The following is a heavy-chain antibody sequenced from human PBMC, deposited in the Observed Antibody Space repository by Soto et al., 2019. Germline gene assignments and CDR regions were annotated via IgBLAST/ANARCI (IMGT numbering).Heavy chain of an antibody. CDR2: ISYDGSNK. CDR1: GFTFSSYA. Sequence: QVQLVEHGGGVVQPGRSLRLSCAASGFTFSSYAMHWVRQAPGKGLEWVAVISYDGSNKYYADSVKGRFTISRDNSKNTLYRPMNSMRAEDTAVYYCARDSHRMIPIGAVGYWGQGTMVTVSS. CDR3: ARDSHRMIPIGAVGY. D-gene: IGHD5-12*01. J-gene: IGHJ4*02. V-gene: IGHV3-30-3*01.